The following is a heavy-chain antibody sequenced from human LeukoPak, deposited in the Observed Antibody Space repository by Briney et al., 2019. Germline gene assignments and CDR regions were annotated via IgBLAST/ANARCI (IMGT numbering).Heavy chain of an antibody. J-gene: IGHJ4*02. CDR2: ISTYNGNT. CDR1: GYTFTSYG. CDR3: ARDHIKGIAVAGTWNY. Sequence: ASVKVSCKASGYTFTSYGIGWVRQAPGQGLEWMGWISTYNGNTNYAQKLQGRVTMTTDTSTSTAYMELRSLRSDDTAVYYCARDHIKGIAVAGTWNYWGQGTLVTVSS. V-gene: IGHV1-18*01. D-gene: IGHD6-19*01.